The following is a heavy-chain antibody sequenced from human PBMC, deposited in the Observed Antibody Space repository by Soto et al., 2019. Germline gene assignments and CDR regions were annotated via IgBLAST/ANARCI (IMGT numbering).Heavy chain of an antibody. J-gene: IGHJ4*02. CDR3: ATXPEMGFEGNQYYFDY. Sequence: QVQLVQSGAEVRKPGSSVKVSCKASGGAFTSYAFGWLRQAPGQGLEWMGEIIPIFGSEDYAQKFQGRVTITADESTSTAYMELSSLRSDDTAVYYCATXPEMGFEGNQYYFDYWGQGTLVTVSS. CDR2: IIPIFGSE. D-gene: IGHD1-26*01. V-gene: IGHV1-69*01. CDR1: GGAFTSYA.